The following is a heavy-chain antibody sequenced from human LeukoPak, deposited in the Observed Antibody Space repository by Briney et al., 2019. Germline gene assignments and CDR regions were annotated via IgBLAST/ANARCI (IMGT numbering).Heavy chain of an antibody. CDR1: GFTFSSYE. V-gene: IGHV3-7*01. Sequence: GGSLRLSCAASGFTFSSYEMSWVRHAPGKGLEWVANINQDGSEKYYVDSVKGRFSISRDNAKNSLYLQMSSLRAEDTAVYYCASERGYSGYGDFDYWGQGTLVTVSS. J-gene: IGHJ4*02. D-gene: IGHD5-12*01. CDR3: ASERGYSGYGDFDY. CDR2: INQDGSEK.